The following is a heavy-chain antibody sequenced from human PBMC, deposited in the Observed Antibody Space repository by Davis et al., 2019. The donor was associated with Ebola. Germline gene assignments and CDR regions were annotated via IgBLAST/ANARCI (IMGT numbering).Heavy chain of an antibody. CDR1: GGSISNYY. Sequence: MPSETLSLTCTVSGGSISNYYWTWIRQPPGKGLEWIGYMFNGGSTNYNPPLKSRVTISLDTSKNQFSLMLTSVTAADTAVYYCARGTGLVSDYWGQGTLVTVSS. J-gene: IGHJ4*02. D-gene: IGHD3/OR15-3a*01. CDR3: ARGTGLVSDY. CDR2: MFNGGST. V-gene: IGHV4-59*01.